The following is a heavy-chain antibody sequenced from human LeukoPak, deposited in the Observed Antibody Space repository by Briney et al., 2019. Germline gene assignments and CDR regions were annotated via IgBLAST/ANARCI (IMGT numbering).Heavy chain of an antibody. CDR3: ARVGYPTQRRVLSAVSIPTAGAFDV. Sequence: SETLSLTCAVYGGSFSTCYWSWIRQPPGKGLEWIGDIYHTGSTTYSPSLKSRVTISVDTSKKQFSLSLTSVTAADTAVYYCARVGYPTQRRVLSAVSIPTAGAFDVWGQGTLVTVSS. V-gene: IGHV4-34*01. J-gene: IGHJ3*01. CDR1: GGSFSTCY. D-gene: IGHD2-21*01. CDR2: IYHTGST.